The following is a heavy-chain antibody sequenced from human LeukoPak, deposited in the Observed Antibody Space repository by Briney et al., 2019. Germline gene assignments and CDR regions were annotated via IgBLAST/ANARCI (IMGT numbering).Heavy chain of an antibody. V-gene: IGHV3-23*01. CDR3: AKGHRYCTSGNCNSAVDY. CDR2: IGGGGGST. D-gene: IGHD2-15*01. J-gene: IGHJ4*02. Sequence: PGGSLRLSCSMSGFTLSHYAMSWVRQAPGKGLEWVSTIGGGGGSTDYTDSVKGRFTISRDNSKNTLYLQMNSLGAEDTAVYYCAKGHRYCTSGNCNSAVDYWGQGTLVTVS. CDR1: GFTLSHYA.